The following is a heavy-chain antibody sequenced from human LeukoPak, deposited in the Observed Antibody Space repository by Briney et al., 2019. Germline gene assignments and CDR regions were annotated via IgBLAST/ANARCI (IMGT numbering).Heavy chain of an antibody. CDR1: GGSISSYY. CDR3: AREGSIAVAGTPGWFDP. Sequence: PSETLSLTCTVSGGSISSYYWSWIRQPPGKGLEWIGYIYYSGSTNYNPSLKSRVTISVDTSKNQFSLKLSSVTAADTAVYYCAREGSIAVAGTPGWFDPWGQGTLVTVSS. D-gene: IGHD6-19*01. V-gene: IGHV4-59*01. J-gene: IGHJ5*02. CDR2: IYYSGST.